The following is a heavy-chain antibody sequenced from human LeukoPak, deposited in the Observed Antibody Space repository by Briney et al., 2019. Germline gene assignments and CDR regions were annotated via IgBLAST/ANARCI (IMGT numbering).Heavy chain of an antibody. V-gene: IGHV3-23*01. Sequence: PGGSLRLSCAASGFTFSAYAMTWVRQAPGKGPEWISGISGSGDRTYYRDSVKGRFTISRDNSKNTLDLQMNSLRAEDTAVYYCAKRDNNDYYTGLHAFDFWGQGTMVRVSS. J-gene: IGHJ3*01. CDR3: AKRDNNDYYTGLHAFDF. CDR1: GFTFSAYA. D-gene: IGHD3-3*01. CDR2: ISGSGDRT.